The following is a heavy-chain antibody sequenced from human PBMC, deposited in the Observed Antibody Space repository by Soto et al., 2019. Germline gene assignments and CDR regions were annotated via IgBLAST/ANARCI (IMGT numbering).Heavy chain of an antibody. CDR2: ISAYNGNT. CDR3: ARDPTGIVGAIPPLDY. V-gene: IGHV1-18*01. J-gene: IGHJ4*02. D-gene: IGHD1-26*01. Sequence: ASVKVSCKASGYTFTSYGISWVRQAPGQGLEWMGWISAYNGNTNYAQKLQGRVTMTTDTSTSTAYMELRSLRPDDTAVYYCARDPTGIVGAIPPLDYWGQGTLVTVSS. CDR1: GYTFTSYG.